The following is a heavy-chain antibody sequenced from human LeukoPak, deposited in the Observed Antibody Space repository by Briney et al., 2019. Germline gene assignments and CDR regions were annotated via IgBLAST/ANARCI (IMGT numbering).Heavy chain of an antibody. V-gene: IGHV1-2*02. CDR2: INPDSGGT. CDR1: GYTFTGYC. CDR3: ASLGRITMIVVVTDDAFDI. Sequence: ASVKVSCTASGYTFTGYCMHWARQAPGQGLEWMAWINPDSGGTNYVQKFQGRFTMTRDTSISTAYMELSRLRSDDTAVYYCASLGRITMIVVVTDDAFDIWGQGTMVTVSS. J-gene: IGHJ3*02. D-gene: IGHD3-22*01.